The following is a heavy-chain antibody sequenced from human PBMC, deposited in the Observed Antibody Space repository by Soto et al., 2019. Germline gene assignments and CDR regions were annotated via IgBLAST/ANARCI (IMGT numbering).Heavy chain of an antibody. D-gene: IGHD2-15*01. CDR2: IIPIFGTA. CDR1: GGTFSSYA. J-gene: IGHJ6*02. CDR3: ARSIVVVVAATPVYYYYGMDV. V-gene: IGHV1-69*01. Sequence: QVQLVQSGAEVKKPGSSVKVSCKASGGTFSSYAISWVRQAPGHGLEWMGGIIPIFGTANYAQKFQGRVTISANESRGTAYMELRSLGSEDTSVYYCARSIVVVVAATPVYYYYGMDVWGQGTTVTVSS.